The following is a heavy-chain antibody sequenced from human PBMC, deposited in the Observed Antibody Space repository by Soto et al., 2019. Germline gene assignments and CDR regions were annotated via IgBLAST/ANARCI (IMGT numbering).Heavy chain of an antibody. CDR1: GLTFNNYA. CDR2: ISGSGAST. Sequence: GGSLRLSCAASGLTFNNYAMNWVRQSPEKGLEWVSAISGSGASTYYADSVKGRFTISRDNSKNTLFLQMNSLRAEDTAVYFCAKSPSVALVPSSLGGNNWFDPWGQGTPVTVSS. J-gene: IGHJ5*02. D-gene: IGHD3-10*01. CDR3: AKSPSVALVPSSLGGNNWFDP. V-gene: IGHV3-23*01.